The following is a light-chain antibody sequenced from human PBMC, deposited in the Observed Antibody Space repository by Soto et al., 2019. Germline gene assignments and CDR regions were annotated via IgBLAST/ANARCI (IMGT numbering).Light chain of an antibody. CDR1: SSDVGGHNH. CDR2: EVS. Sequence: QSALTQHPSASGSPGQSVTISCTGSSSDVGGHNHVSWYQQHPGKAPKLMIYEVSKRPSGVPDRFSGSKSVNTASLTVSGLQAEDEADYYCSSYAGSMNLIFGGGTKLTVL. CDR3: SSYAGSMNLI. J-gene: IGLJ2*01. V-gene: IGLV2-8*01.